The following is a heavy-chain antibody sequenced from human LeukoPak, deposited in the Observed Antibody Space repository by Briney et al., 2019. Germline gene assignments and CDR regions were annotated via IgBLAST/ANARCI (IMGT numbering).Heavy chain of an antibody. D-gene: IGHD3-22*01. CDR1: GFTFSSYG. CDR2: ISYDGSNK. V-gene: IGHV3-30*18. J-gene: IGHJ4*02. CDR3: ANQHDSSGYYYGGDLALDY. Sequence: GGSLRLSCAASGFTFSSYGMHWVRQAPGKGLEWVAVISYDGSNKYYADSVKGRFTISRDNSKNTLYLQMNSLRAEDTAVYYCANQHDSSGYYYGGDLALDYWGQGTLATVSS.